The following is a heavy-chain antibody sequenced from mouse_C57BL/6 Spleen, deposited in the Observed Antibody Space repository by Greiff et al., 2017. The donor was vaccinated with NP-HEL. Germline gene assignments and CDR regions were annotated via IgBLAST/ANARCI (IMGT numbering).Heavy chain of an antibody. D-gene: IGHD1-1*02. Sequence: QVQLKQPGAELVMPGASVKLSCKASGYTFTSYWMHWVKQRPGQGLEWIGEIDPSDSYTNYNQKFKGKSTLTVDKSSSTAYMQLSSLTSEDSAVYYCARGGTMDGLAWFAYWGQGTLVTVSA. CDR2: IDPSDSYT. CDR1: GYTFTSYW. V-gene: IGHV1-69*01. J-gene: IGHJ3*01. CDR3: ARGGTMDGLAWFAY.